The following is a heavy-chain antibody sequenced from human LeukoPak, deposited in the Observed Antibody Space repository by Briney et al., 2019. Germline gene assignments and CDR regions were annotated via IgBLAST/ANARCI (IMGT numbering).Heavy chain of an antibody. CDR1: GGSISSGSYY. Sequence: PSQTLSLTCSVSGGSISSGSYYWSWIRQPAGKGLEWIGRIYTSGSINYNPSLKSRVTISVDTSKNQFSLKLRSVTPADPAVYFCARDTWFGAGRTFDYWGQGTLVTVSS. CDR2: IYTSGSI. J-gene: IGHJ4*02. CDR3: ARDTWFGAGRTFDY. V-gene: IGHV4-61*02. D-gene: IGHD3-10*01.